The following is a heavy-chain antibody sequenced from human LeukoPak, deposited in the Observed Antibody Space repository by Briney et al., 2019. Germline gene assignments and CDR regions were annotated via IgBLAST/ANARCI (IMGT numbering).Heavy chain of an antibody. CDR2: IYSGGST. CDR1: GFTVSSNY. V-gene: IGHV3-53*01. CDR3: ARDIVVVPAANDYYGMDV. Sequence: PGGSLRLSCAASGFTVSSNYMSWVRQAPGKGLEWVSVIYSGGSTYYADSVKGRFTTSRDNSKNTLYLQMNSLRAEDTAVYYCARDIVVVPAANDYYGMDVWGKGTTVTVSS. D-gene: IGHD2-2*01. J-gene: IGHJ6*04.